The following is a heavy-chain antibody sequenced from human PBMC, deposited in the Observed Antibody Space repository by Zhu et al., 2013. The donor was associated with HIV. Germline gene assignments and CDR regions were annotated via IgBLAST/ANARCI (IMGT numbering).Heavy chain of an antibody. CDR1: GNSFRSYG. V-gene: IGHV1-18*01. Sequence: QIHLVQSGVEVKKPGASVKVSCKASGNSFRSYGISWVRQAPGQGLEWMGWISADNGNTNYAQKLQGRVTMTTDTSTSTAYMELRSLRSDDTAVYYCARDDGGNSAYYYGMDIWGQGTTVTVSS. J-gene: IGHJ6*02. D-gene: IGHD2-21*01. CDR2: ISADNGNT. CDR3: ARDDGGNSAYYYGMDI.